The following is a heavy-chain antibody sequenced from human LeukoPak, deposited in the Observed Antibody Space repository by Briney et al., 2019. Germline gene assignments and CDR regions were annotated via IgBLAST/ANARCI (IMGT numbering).Heavy chain of an antibody. Sequence: SETLSLTCAVSGYSISSGYYWGWIRQPPGKGLEWIGSIYRTGSTCYNPSFDSRVTISLDTSRNQFSLKLNSVTAADTAMYYCARGGYDGSGYYRYWGQGTLVAVSS. D-gene: IGHD3-22*01. CDR1: GYSISSGYY. V-gene: IGHV4-38-2*01. J-gene: IGHJ4*02. CDR3: ARGGYDGSGYYRY. CDR2: IYRTGST.